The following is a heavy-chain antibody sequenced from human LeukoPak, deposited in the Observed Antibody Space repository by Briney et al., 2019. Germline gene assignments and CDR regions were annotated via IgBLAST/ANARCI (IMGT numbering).Heavy chain of an antibody. CDR3: AKVMGVFGVPKGAYYFDY. Sequence: PGGSLRLSCAASGFTFSSYAMSWVRQAPGKGLEWVSAISGSGGSTYYADSVKGRFTISRDNSKNTPYLQMNSLRAEDTAVYYCAKVMGVFGVPKGAYYFDYWGQGTLVTVSS. CDR2: ISGSGGST. V-gene: IGHV3-23*01. J-gene: IGHJ4*02. CDR1: GFTFSSYA. D-gene: IGHD3-3*01.